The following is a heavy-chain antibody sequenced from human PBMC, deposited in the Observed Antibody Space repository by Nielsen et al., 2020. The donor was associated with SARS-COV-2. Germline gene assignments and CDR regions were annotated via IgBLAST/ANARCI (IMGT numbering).Heavy chain of an antibody. Sequence: ASVKVSCKASGYTFTGYYMHWVRQAPGQGLEWMGWMNPNNGNTGYAQKFQGRVTLTRDTSMTTAYMDLSSLTSADTAIYYCARGRLELGAFDIWGQGTMVTVSS. D-gene: IGHD1-7*01. CDR3: ARGRLELGAFDI. J-gene: IGHJ3*02. CDR1: GYTFTGYY. CDR2: MNPNNGNT. V-gene: IGHV1-8*02.